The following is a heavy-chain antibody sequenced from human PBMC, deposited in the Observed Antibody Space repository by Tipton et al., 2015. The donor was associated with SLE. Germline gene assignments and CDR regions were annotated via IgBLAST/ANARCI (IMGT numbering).Heavy chain of an antibody. CDR3: ARVAYSGYEGF. CDR1: GGSFSDYY. Sequence: TLSLTCAVYGGSFSDYYWSWIRLPPGKGLEWIGEINHSGSTNYNPSLKSRVTISVDTSKNQFSLKLNSVTAADTAVYCCARVAYSGYEGFWGQGTLVTVSS. V-gene: IGHV4-34*01. D-gene: IGHD5-12*01. J-gene: IGHJ4*02. CDR2: INHSGST.